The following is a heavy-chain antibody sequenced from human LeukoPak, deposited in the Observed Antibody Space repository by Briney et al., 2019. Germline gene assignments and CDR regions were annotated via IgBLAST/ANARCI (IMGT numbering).Heavy chain of an antibody. V-gene: IGHV1-24*01. CDR2: FDPEGGET. D-gene: IGHD6-13*01. Sequence: ASVKVSCKVSGYTLTELSMHWARQAPGKGLEWMGGFDPEGGETIYAQKFQGRVTMTEDTSTDTAYMELSSLRSEDTAVYYCATVIAAAGTGVQFDYWGQGTLVTASS. J-gene: IGHJ4*02. CDR3: ATVIAAAGTGVQFDY. CDR1: GYTLTELS.